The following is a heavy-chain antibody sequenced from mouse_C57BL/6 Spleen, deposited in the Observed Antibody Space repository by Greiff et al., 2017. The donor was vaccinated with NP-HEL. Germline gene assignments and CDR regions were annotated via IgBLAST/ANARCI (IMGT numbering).Heavy chain of an antibody. CDR1: GYTFTSYW. J-gene: IGHJ4*01. CDR3: ARSYYGSSYGMGYAMDY. D-gene: IGHD1-1*01. Sequence: QLQQPGAELVKPGASVKLSCKASGYTFTSYWMHWVKQRPGRGLEWIGRIDPNSGGTKYNEKFKSKATLTVDKPSSTAYMQLSSLTSEDSAVYYCARSYYGSSYGMGYAMDYWGQGTSVTVSS. V-gene: IGHV1-72*01. CDR2: IDPNSGGT.